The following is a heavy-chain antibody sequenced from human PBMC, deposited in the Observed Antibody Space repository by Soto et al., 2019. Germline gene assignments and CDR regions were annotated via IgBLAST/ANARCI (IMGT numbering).Heavy chain of an antibody. Sequence: GGSLRISCAVSGLTFSNYDMTWVRQAPGKGLHWVSTISYNGVDTYYADSVKGRFTISRDDSKNTVYLQMNSLRVEDTAVYYCANRNYYDKSGNTYPYFDFWGHGSLVTVSS. D-gene: IGHD3-22*01. J-gene: IGHJ4*01. CDR2: ISYNGVDT. CDR1: GLTFSNYD. V-gene: IGHV3-23*01. CDR3: ANRNYYDKSGNTYPYFDF.